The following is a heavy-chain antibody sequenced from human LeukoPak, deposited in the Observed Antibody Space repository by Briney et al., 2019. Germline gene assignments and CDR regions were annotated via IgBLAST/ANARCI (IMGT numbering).Heavy chain of an antibody. CDR3: GRGAGGSYYLDY. V-gene: IGHV3-7*01. Sequence: PGGSLRLSCAASGFTFSSYWMSWVRQAPGKGLEWVANIKQDGSEKYYVDSVKGRFTISRDNAKNTLYLQMNSLRDEDTAVYYCGRGAGGSYYLDYWGQGALVTVSS. D-gene: IGHD1-26*01. CDR1: GFTFSSYW. J-gene: IGHJ4*02. CDR2: IKQDGSEK.